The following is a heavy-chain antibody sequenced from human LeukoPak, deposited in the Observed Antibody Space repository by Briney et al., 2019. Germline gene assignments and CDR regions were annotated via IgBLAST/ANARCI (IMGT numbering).Heavy chain of an antibody. Sequence: GASVKVSCKASGYTSTSYDINWVRQATGQGLEWMGWMNPSSGNTGYEQKFQGRVTMTRNTSRSTAYMELSSLRSEDTAVYYCAIYSSSWSFDYWGQGTLVTVSS. V-gene: IGHV1-8*01. D-gene: IGHD6-13*01. CDR2: MNPSSGNT. J-gene: IGHJ4*02. CDR3: AIYSSSWSFDY. CDR1: GYTSTSYD.